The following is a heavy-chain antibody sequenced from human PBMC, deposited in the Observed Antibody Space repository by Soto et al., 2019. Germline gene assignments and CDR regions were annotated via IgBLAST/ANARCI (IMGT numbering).Heavy chain of an antibody. J-gene: IGHJ6*02. CDR2: INPNSGGT. CDR3: ALGVGIAAAGTLSVYYYGMDV. V-gene: IGHV1-2*02. D-gene: IGHD6-13*01. CDR1: GYTFTGYY. Sequence: ASVKVSCKASGYTFTGYYMHWVRQAPGQGLEWMGWINPNSGGTNYAQKFQGRVTMTRDTSISTAYMELSRLRSEDTAVYYCALGVGIAAAGTLSVYYYGMDVWGQGTTVTVSS.